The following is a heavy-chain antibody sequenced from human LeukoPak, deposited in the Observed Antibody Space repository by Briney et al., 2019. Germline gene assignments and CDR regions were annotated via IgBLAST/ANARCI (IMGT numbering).Heavy chain of an antibody. Sequence: GSSLRLFCAASGFTFSSYAMLWVRQASAKGRAGVAVISYDGRNKYYADSVKGRFTISRDNSKNTLYLQMNSLRAEDTAVYYCALPGYDSSGYYYFDYWGQGNLVTASS. CDR2: ISYDGRNK. J-gene: IGHJ4*02. V-gene: IGHV3-30-3*01. CDR1: GFTFSSYA. D-gene: IGHD3-22*01. CDR3: ALPGYDSSGYYYFDY.